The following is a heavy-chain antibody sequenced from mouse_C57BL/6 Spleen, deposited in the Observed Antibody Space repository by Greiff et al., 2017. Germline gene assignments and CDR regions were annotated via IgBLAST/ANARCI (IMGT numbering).Heavy chain of an antibody. Sequence: VQLQQSGSELVRPGASVKLSCTASGFNIKDDYMHWVKQRPEQGLEWIGWIDPENGDTEYASKFQGKATITADTSSNTAYLQLSSLTSEDTAVYYCTTSYDYDGYYAMDYWGQGTSVTVSS. CDR3: TTSYDYDGYYAMDY. V-gene: IGHV14-4*01. CDR1: GFNIKDDY. D-gene: IGHD2-4*01. J-gene: IGHJ4*01. CDR2: IDPENGDT.